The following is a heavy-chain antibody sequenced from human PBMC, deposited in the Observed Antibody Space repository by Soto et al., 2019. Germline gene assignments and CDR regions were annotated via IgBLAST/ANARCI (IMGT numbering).Heavy chain of an antibody. CDR1: GGSISSYY. CDR2: ISYSGST. V-gene: IGHV4-59*08. CDR3: ARHVTIFYWFDP. J-gene: IGHJ5*02. Sequence: QVQLQESGPGLVKPSETLSLTCTVSGGSISSYYWSWIRQPPGKGLEWIGHISYSGSTNYNPSLKSRVTISVDTSKNQFSLKVRSVTAADTAVYYCARHVTIFYWFDPWGQGTLVTVSS. D-gene: IGHD3-9*01.